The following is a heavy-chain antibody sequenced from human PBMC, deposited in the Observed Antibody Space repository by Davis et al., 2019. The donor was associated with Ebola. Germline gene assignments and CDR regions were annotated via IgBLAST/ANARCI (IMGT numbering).Heavy chain of an antibody. CDR2: ISAYNDNT. CDR3: ARGLTYYYGSGSYGLYYFDY. CDR1: GYTFTDYY. Sequence: ASVKVSCKASGYTFTDYYIHWVRQAPGQGLEWMGWISAYNDNTNYAQKVQGRVTMTTDTSTSTAYMELRSLRSDDTAVYYCARGLTYYYGSGSYGLYYFDYWGQGTLVTVSS. V-gene: IGHV1-18*01. D-gene: IGHD3-10*01. J-gene: IGHJ4*02.